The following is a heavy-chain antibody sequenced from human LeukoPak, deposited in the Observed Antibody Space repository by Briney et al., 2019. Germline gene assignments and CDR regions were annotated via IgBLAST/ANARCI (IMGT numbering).Heavy chain of an antibody. Sequence: SETLSLTCAVYGGSFRGYYWSWIRQRPGKGLEWIGEIIHSGSTNYNPSLKSRVTISVDTSKNEFSLKLSYVTVADTAVYYCARYERYYDVWSGYYDWFDPWGQGTLVTVSS. CDR3: ARYERYYDVWSGYYDWFDP. J-gene: IGHJ5*02. V-gene: IGHV4-34*12. D-gene: IGHD3-3*01. CDR1: GGSFRGYY. CDR2: IIHSGST.